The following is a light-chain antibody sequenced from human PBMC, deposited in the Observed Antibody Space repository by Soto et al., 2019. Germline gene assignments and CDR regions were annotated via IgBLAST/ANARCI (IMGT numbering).Light chain of an antibody. CDR2: AAS. V-gene: IGKV1-39*01. J-gene: IGKJ1*01. CDR3: QQYNSFST. Sequence: DIQMTQSPSSLSASVGDRVTITCRASQSISSYLNWYQQKPGKAPKLLIYAASSLQSGVPSGFSGSGSGTEFTLTISSLQPDDFATYYCQQYNSFSTFGQGTKVDIK. CDR1: QSISSY.